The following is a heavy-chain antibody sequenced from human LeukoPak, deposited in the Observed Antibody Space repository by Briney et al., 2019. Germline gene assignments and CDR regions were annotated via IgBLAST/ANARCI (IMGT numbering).Heavy chain of an antibody. D-gene: IGHD3-22*01. CDR3: ARADSSGYGFDY. J-gene: IGHJ4*02. CDR2: FYSSGST. V-gene: IGHV4-4*07. Sequence: PSETLSLTCTVSGGSISSYYWSWIRQPAGKGLEWIGRFYSSGSTNQNPSLKSRVTMSVDTSKNQFSLKLRSVTAADTAMYYCARADSSGYGFDYWGQGTLVTVSS. CDR1: GGSISSYY.